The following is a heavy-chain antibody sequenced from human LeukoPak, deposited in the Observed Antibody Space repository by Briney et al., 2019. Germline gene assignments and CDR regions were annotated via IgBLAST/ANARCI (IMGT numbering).Heavy chain of an antibody. CDR1: GGSISSSSYY. D-gene: IGHD1-26*01. Sequence: PSETLSLTCTVSGGSISSSSYYWGWIRQPPGKGLEWIGSIYYSGSTYYNPSLKSRVTISVDTSKNQFSLKLSSVTAADTAVYYCARGMGATTWFDPWGQGTPVTVSS. J-gene: IGHJ5*02. CDR2: IYYSGST. V-gene: IGHV4-39*07. CDR3: ARGMGATTWFDP.